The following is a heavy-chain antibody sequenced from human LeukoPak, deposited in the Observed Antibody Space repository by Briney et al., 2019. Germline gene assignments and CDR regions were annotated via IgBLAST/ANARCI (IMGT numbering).Heavy chain of an antibody. CDR3: ARSNYDSTTFYYHLDL. D-gene: IGHD2/OR15-2a*01. Sequence: GGSLRLSCAASGFTFSNYNMNWVRQAPGKGLEWVSHISSSSSTIYYADSVKGRFTISRDNAKNTLSLQMNSLSAEDTAVYYCARSNYDSTTFYYHLDLWGQGTLVTVSS. CDR1: GFTFSNYN. CDR2: ISSSSSTI. J-gene: IGHJ5*02. V-gene: IGHV3-48*04.